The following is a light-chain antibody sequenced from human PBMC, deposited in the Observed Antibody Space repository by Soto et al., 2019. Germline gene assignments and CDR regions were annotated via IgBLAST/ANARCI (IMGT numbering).Light chain of an antibody. J-gene: IGKJ5*01. Sequence: DIQMTQSPSTLSGSVGDRVTITCRASQTISSWLAWYQQKQGKAPKLXIYKASSLESGVRSRFSGSGSGTEFTLTISSLQPDDVATDYCQQYNSYSITFGQGTRLEIK. V-gene: IGKV1-5*03. CDR3: QQYNSYSIT. CDR2: KAS. CDR1: QTISSW.